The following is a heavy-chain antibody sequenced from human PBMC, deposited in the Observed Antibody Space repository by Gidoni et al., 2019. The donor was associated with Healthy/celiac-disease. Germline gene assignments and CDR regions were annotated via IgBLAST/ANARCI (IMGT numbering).Heavy chain of an antibody. D-gene: IGHD5-12*01. J-gene: IGHJ4*02. CDR3: AREVEMATIPDY. Sequence: QVHLVQSVAEVKKPAASVKVSCKASGYPFTSYGISWVRQAPGQGLEWMGWISAYNGNTNYAQKLQGRVTMTTDTSTSTAYMELRSLRSDDTAVYYCAREVEMATIPDYWGQGTLVTVSS. CDR2: ISAYNGNT. V-gene: IGHV1-18*01. CDR1: GYPFTSYG.